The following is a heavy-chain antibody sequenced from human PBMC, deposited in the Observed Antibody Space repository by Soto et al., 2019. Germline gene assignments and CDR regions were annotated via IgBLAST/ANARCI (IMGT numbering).Heavy chain of an antibody. CDR2: ISGSGGST. D-gene: IGHD3-10*01. J-gene: IGHJ4*02. V-gene: IGHV3-23*01. CDR1: GFTFSSYA. Sequence: GGSLRLSCAASGFTFSSYAMSWVRQAPGKGLEWVSAISGSGGSTYYADSVKGRFTISRDNSKNTLYLQMNSLRAEDTAVYYCAKACPWFGELCGRATKDFDYWGQGTLVTVSS. CDR3: AKACPWFGELCGRATKDFDY.